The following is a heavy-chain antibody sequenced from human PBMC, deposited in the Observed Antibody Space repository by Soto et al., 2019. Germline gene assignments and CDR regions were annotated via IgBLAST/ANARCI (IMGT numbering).Heavy chain of an antibody. V-gene: IGHV3-30*18. J-gene: IGHJ4*02. D-gene: IGHD1-26*01. CDR3: AEDGSHNVIY. Sequence: QVQLVESGGGVVQPGRSLRLSCAASGFTFSHYAMHWVRQAPGKGLEWVALMSYDGSNEYYADSVKGRFTISRDNSKTSLYLRWSSRRAEVTAVYSCAEDGSHNVIYWGQGTLVTVSS. CDR2: MSYDGSNE. CDR1: GFTFSHYA.